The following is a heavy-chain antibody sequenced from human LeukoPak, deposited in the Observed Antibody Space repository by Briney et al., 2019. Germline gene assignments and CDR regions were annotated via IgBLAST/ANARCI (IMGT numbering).Heavy chain of an antibody. CDR1: GFIFDDFA. CDR3: VRDFDGDYDAFDM. Sequence: GGSLRLSCVVSGFIFDDFAMHWVRQVPGKGLEWVSGISWNSDYIRYADSVKGRFTISRDNAKNSLNLQMTSLRPEDTALYFCVRDFDGDYDAFDMWGQGTKVTVSS. V-gene: IGHV3-9*01. D-gene: IGHD4-17*01. CDR2: ISWNSDYI. J-gene: IGHJ3*02.